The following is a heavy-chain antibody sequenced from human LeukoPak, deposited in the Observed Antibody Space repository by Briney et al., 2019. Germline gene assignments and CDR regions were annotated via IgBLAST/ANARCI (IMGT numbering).Heavy chain of an antibody. CDR1: GYTFTGYY. CDR2: MSPNSGNT. V-gene: IGHV1-8*02. J-gene: IGHJ3*02. D-gene: IGHD2-2*01. Sequence: ASVKVSCKASGYTFTGYYMHWVRQAPGQGLEWMGWMSPNSGNTGYAQKFQGRVTMTRNTSISTAYMELSSLRSEDTAVYYCIVVPAALDAFDIWGQGTMVTVSS. CDR3: IVVPAALDAFDI.